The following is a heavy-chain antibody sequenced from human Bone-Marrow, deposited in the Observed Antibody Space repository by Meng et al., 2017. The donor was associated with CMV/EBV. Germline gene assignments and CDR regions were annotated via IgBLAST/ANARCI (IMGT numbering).Heavy chain of an antibody. CDR2: ISSSTSYI. CDR1: GFTFSSYS. V-gene: IGHV3-21*01. J-gene: IGHJ4*02. Sequence: GESLKISCAASGFTFSSYSMNWVRQAPGKGLEWVSIISSSTSYIYYADSVKGRFTIYRDNAKNSLFLQMNTLRDEDTAVYYCAREEGEVLDYWGQGTLVTVSS. CDR3: AREEGEVLDY. D-gene: IGHD3-16*01.